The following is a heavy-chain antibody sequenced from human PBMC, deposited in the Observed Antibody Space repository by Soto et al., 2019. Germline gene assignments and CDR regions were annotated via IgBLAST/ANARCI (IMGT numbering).Heavy chain of an antibody. CDR2: ISSSSSTI. D-gene: IGHD3-3*01. CDR1: GFTFSSYS. J-gene: IGHJ5*02. Sequence: PGGSLRLSCAASGFTFSSYSMNWVRQAPGKGLEWVSYISSSSSTIYYADSVKGRFTISRDNAKNSLYLQMNSLRAEDTAVYYCARVNYYDFWSGYSPTNNWFDPWGQGTLVTVSS. V-gene: IGHV3-48*01. CDR3: ARVNYYDFWSGYSPTNNWFDP.